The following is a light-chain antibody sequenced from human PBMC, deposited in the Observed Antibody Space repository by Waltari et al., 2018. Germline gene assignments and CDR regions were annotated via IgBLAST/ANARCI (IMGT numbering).Light chain of an antibody. J-gene: IGKJ4*01. CDR3: QHYYDNPLT. CDR1: ENIYSN. Sequence: IQMTQSPSALSASVGDRVTISCRASENIYSNLAWYQQKPGKAPKLLIYAASSLQSGVPSRFSGSGSGTDFTLTISSLQSEDSAAYYCQHYYDNPLTFGGGTKVEIK. CDR2: AAS. V-gene: IGKV1-6*01.